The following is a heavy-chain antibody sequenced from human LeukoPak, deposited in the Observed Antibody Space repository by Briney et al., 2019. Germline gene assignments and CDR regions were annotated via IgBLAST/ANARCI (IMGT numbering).Heavy chain of an antibody. CDR3: ASGHPPLQYFDD. V-gene: IGHV4-39*07. D-gene: IGHD4-11*01. CDR1: GGSIRSSYYY. J-gene: IGHJ4*02. CDR2: IYDSGST. Sequence: PSETLSLTCTVSGGSIRSSYYYWGWIRQPPGKGLGWIGSIYDSGSTYYNPSLKSRVTMSVDTSKNQFSLKLSSVTAADTAVYYCASGHPPLQYFDDWGQGTLVTVSS.